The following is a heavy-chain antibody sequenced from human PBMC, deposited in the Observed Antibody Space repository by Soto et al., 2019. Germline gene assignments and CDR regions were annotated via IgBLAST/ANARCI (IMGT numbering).Heavy chain of an antibody. CDR3: ARSNGGYCSGGSCFNQNYYYYGMDV. V-gene: IGHV1-69*13. CDR2: IIPIFGTA. D-gene: IGHD2-15*01. CDR1: GGTFSSYA. J-gene: IGHJ6*02. Sequence: ASVKVSCKASGGTFSSYAISWVRQAPGQGLEWMGGIIPIFGTANYAQKFQGRVTITADESTSTAYMELSSLRSEDTAVYYCARSNGGYCSGGSCFNQNYYYYGMDVWGQGTTVTVSS.